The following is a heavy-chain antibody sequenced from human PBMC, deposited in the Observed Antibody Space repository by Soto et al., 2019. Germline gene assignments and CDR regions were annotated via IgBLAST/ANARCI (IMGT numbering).Heavy chain of an antibody. V-gene: IGHV3-73*01. J-gene: IGHJ6*02. D-gene: IGHD2-21*01. CDR3: TSRVVIHGMDATYYYYGMDV. Sequence: GGSLRLSCAASGFTFSGSAMHWVRQASGKGLEWVGRIRSKANSYATAYAASVKGRFTISRDDSKNTAYLQMNSLKTEDTAVYYCTSRVVIHGMDATYYYYGMDVWGQGTTVTVSS. CDR2: IRSKANSYAT. CDR1: GFTFSGSA.